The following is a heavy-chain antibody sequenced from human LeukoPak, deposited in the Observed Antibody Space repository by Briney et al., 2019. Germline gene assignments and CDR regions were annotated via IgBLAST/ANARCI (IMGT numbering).Heavy chain of an antibody. CDR3: ARAGSIVLMVYAIRDYYGMDV. D-gene: IGHD2-8*01. Sequence: SQTLSLTCTVSGVPISSGGYYWSWIRQHPGKGLEWIGYIYYSGSTNYNPSLKSRVTISVDTSKNQFSLKLSSVTAADTAVYYCARAGSIVLMVYAIRDYYGMDVWGQGTTVTVSS. V-gene: IGHV4-31*03. CDR1: GVPISSGGYY. CDR2: IYYSGST. J-gene: IGHJ6*02.